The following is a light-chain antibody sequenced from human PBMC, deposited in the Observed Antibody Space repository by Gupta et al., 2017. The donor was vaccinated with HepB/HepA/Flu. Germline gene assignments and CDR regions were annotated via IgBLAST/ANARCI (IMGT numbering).Light chain of an antibody. CDR3: QQTYSPPYT. V-gene: IGKV1-39*01. Sequence: DIQLIQSPYSLSASVGDRVTITCRASQSITYYLNWYQQKQVAAPMILSYGATRLQSGVPSRFSGSGSGTDFTLTISSLQPEDFAIYYCQQTYSPPYTFGQGTNLEIK. CDR1: QSITYY. CDR2: GAT. J-gene: IGKJ2*01.